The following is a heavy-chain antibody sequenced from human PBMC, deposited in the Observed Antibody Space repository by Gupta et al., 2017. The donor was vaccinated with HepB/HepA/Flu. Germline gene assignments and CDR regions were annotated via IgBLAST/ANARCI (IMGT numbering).Heavy chain of an antibody. J-gene: IGHJ4*02. CDR1: GFTFSNYG. D-gene: IGHD3-22*01. CDR2: ISTESGNK. CDR3: TKGESGGGYYSPFDC. V-gene: IGHV3-23*01. Sequence: EVQLLESGGGLVQPGGSLRLSCAGSGFTFSNYGMRWVRQAPGKGPECVSIISTESGNKHYADSVKGRFTISRDNAKNTLYRQMNSLSVEDTAVYYCTKGESGGGYYSPFDCWGQGTLVTVSS.